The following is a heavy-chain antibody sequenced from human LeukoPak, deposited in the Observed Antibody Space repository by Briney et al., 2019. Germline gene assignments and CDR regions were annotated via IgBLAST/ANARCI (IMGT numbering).Heavy chain of an antibody. V-gene: IGHV3-21*01. CDR2: INNDGSYI. D-gene: IGHD1-1*01. CDR1: GFIFSNSA. Sequence: PGGSLRLSCAASGFIFSNSAMNWVRQAPGKGLEWVSSINNDGSYIYYAGSVKGRFTISRDNAKNSLYLRLNSLRVEDTAVYYCAKDDRWTAEYFQHWGQGTLVTVSS. CDR3: AKDDRWTAEYFQH. J-gene: IGHJ1*01.